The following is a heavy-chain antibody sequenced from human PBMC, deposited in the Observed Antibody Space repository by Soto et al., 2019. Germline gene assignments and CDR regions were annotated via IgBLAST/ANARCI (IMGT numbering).Heavy chain of an antibody. CDR2: VYHSGTT. CDR1: GGSISTYY. D-gene: IGHD3-10*01. J-gene: IGHJ4*03. CDR3: ATRSPGGPHRGVFDY. Sequence: SDTLSLTCTVSGGSISTYYWTWIRQSPGRGPEWIGYVYHSGTTNYNPSLESRVTMSLDTSKNQFSLKLSAVTTADTAVYYCATRSPGGPHRGVFDYCSQGTLVTVSS. V-gene: IGHV4-59*03.